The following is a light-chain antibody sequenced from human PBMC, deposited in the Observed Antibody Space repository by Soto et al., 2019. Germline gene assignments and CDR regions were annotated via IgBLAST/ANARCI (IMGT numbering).Light chain of an antibody. Sequence: QSVLTQPASVSGPPGQSITISCIGTSSDVGGYNYVSWYQQHPGKVPKLMVYEVSNRPAGVSYRFSGSKSGNTASLRISGLQPEDEADYYCSSYTSTNTPVVFGTGTKVTVL. CDR3: SSYTSTNTPVV. V-gene: IGLV2-14*01. CDR1: SSDVGGYNY. CDR2: EVS. J-gene: IGLJ1*01.